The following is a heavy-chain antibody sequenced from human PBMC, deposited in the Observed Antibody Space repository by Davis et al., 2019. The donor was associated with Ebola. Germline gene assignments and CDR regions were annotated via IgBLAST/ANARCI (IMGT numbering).Heavy chain of an antibody. Sequence: PGGSLRLSCGASGFTFSSYGMHRVRQAPGKGLEWVALISYDETDEYYADSVKGRFTISRDNSNNTLYLQMNSLRAEDTAVYYCAGEVWSSIDYWGQGTLVTVSS. CDR2: ISYDETDE. V-gene: IGHV3-30*03. D-gene: IGHD3-10*01. J-gene: IGHJ4*02. CDR3: AGEVWSSIDY. CDR1: GFTFSSYG.